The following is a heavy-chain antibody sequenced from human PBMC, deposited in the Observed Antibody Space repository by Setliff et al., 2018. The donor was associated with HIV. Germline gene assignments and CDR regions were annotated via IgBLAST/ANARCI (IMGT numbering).Heavy chain of an antibody. Sequence: SVKGSCKASGDTFNRFAFNGVRQAPGQGLEWLGGIIPIFHSANYAPRFQGRVTITADESTNTKYMELSSLRSEDTAVYFCARTREIHYYCYMDVWGGGPTVTVSS. CDR3: ARTREIHYYCYMDV. CDR2: IIPIFHSA. J-gene: IGHJ6*03. CDR1: GDTFNRFA. V-gene: IGHV1-69*13.